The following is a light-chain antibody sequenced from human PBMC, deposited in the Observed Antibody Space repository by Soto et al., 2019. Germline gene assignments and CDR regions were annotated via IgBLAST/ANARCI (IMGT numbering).Light chain of an antibody. CDR3: QQARSFPIT. CDR2: AAS. V-gene: IGKV1-39*01. J-gene: IGKJ5*01. CDR1: QSISSY. Sequence: DIQMTHSPSTLSASVGDRVTITWRASQSISSYLNWYQQKPGKAPKLLIYAASSLRGGVPSRFSGSGSGTDLTLTISSLQPEDVETYAGQQARSFPITFGQGTRLEIK.